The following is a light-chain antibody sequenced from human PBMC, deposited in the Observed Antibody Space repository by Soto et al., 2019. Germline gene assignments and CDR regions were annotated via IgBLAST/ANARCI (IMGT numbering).Light chain of an antibody. CDR2: DTS. CDR3: QQRSNWQYT. Sequence: EIVLTQSPATLSLSPGERATLSCRASQSVSSYSAWYQQKTGQAPRLLIYDTSTRATGIPARFSGSGSGTDFTLTISVLEPEDFAVYYCQQRSNWQYTFGLGTRLEIK. CDR1: QSVSSY. V-gene: IGKV3-11*01. J-gene: IGKJ2*01.